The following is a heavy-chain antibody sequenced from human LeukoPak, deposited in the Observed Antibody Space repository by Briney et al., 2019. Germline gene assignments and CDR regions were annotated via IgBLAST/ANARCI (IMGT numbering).Heavy chain of an antibody. D-gene: IGHD3-16*01. Sequence: GESLKISCKGSGYSFSKYWIGWVRQMPGKGLEWMGVMYSRDSRTTYSPSFQDQVTISADKSISTAYLQWTSLQASYTAMCFCVRLFRTWRDGGVNKWGQGTLVTVSS. V-gene: IGHV5-51*01. CDR2: MYSRDSRT. CDR1: GYSFSKYW. J-gene: IGHJ4*02. CDR3: VRLFRTWRDGGVNK.